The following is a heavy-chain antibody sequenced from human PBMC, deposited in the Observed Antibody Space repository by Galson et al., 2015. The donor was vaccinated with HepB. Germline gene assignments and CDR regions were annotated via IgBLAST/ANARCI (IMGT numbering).Heavy chain of an antibody. Sequence: TLSLTCTVSGGSVNSGSYYWSWIRQPAGKGLEWIGRIYTSGSTNYNPALKSRVTMSVDTSKNQFSLRLSSVTAADTAVYYCARDAEYSSDFEYWGQGIRVTVSS. CDR3: ARDAEYSSDFEY. D-gene: IGHD6-19*01. J-gene: IGHJ4*02. V-gene: IGHV4-61*02. CDR2: IYTSGST. CDR1: GGSVNSGSYY.